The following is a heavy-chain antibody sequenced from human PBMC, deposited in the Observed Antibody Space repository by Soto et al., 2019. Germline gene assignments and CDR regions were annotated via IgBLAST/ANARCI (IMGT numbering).Heavy chain of an antibody. D-gene: IGHD2-15*01. CDR3: ARHRPGSGGSCYDY. CDR1: GFSISSYY. V-gene: IGHV4-59*08. Sequence: PSETLSLTCPVSGFSISSYYWSWIRQPPGKGLEWIGYIYYSGSTNYNPSLKSRVTISVDTSKNQFSLKLSSVTAADTAVYYCARHRPGSGGSCYDYWGQGTLVTVSS. CDR2: IYYSGST. J-gene: IGHJ4*02.